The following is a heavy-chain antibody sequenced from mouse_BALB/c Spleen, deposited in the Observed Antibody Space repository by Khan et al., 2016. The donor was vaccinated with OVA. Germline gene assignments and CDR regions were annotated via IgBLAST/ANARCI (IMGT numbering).Heavy chain of an antibody. CDR3: ARGSGNSRFAY. D-gene: IGHD1-3*01. Sequence: LQESGAELVRPGVSVKLSCKGSGYTFTDFAMHWVKQSHAKSLEWIGVISTYYGDATYNQKFKGKATMTVDKSSSTAYMELARLTSDDSAIYYCARGSGNSRFAYWGQGTLVTVSA. V-gene: IGHV1S137*01. J-gene: IGHJ3*01. CDR2: ISTYYGDA. CDR1: GYTFTDFA.